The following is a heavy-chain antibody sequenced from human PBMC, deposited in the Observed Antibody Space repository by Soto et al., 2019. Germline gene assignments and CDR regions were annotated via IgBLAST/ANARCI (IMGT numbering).Heavy chain of an antibody. J-gene: IGHJ3*02. D-gene: IGHD3-3*01. CDR3: ARFTIFGVVIMDDAFDI. CDR1: GGSISSSSYY. Sequence: SETLSLTCTVSGGSISSSSYYWGWIRQPPGKGLEWIGSIYYSGSTYYNPSLKSRVTISVDTSKNQFSLRLSSVTAADTAGYYCARFTIFGVVIMDDAFDIWGQGTMVTVSS. V-gene: IGHV4-39*01. CDR2: IYYSGST.